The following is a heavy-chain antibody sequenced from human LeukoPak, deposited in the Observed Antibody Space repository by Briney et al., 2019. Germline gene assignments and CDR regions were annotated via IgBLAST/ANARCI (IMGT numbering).Heavy chain of an antibody. Sequence: SETLSLTCTVSGGSISSGDYYWSWIRQPPGKGLEWIGYIYYSGSTYYNPSLKSRVTISVDTSKNQFSLKLSSVTAADTAVYYCARYDSSGYYYIYAFDIWGQGTTVTVSS. CDR3: ARYDSSGYYYIYAFDI. V-gene: IGHV4-30-4*01. CDR1: GGSISSGDYY. J-gene: IGHJ3*02. CDR2: IYYSGST. D-gene: IGHD3-22*01.